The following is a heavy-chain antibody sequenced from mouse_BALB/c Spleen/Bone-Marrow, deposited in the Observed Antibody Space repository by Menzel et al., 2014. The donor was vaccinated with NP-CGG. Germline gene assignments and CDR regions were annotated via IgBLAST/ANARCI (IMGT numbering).Heavy chain of an antibody. CDR2: ISRGGST. CDR3: ARGHTYGSSYWYFDV. J-gene: IGHJ1*01. CDR1: GFTFSSYA. V-gene: IGHV5-6-5*01. Sequence: EVKLVESGGGLVKPGGSLKLSCAASGFTFSSYAMSWVRQTPEKRLEWVASISRGGSTYYPDSVKGRFTISRDNARNILCLQMSSLRSEDTAMYYCARGHTYGSSYWYFDVWGAGTTVTVSS. D-gene: IGHD1-1*01.